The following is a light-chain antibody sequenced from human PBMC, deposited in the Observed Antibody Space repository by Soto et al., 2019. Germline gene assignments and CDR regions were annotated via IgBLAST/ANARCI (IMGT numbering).Light chain of an antibody. CDR2: GAS. CDR3: QQYNNWPRT. Sequence: ETVMTQSPGTLSVSPGKSSTLSCGNSQSVSSNLAWYKQNPGQPPRLIXXGASTGATGIPARFSGSGSGTEFTITIGSLQSEDFALYYCQQYNNWPRTFGQGTKVDIK. V-gene: IGKV3-15*01. CDR1: QSVSSN. J-gene: IGKJ1*01.